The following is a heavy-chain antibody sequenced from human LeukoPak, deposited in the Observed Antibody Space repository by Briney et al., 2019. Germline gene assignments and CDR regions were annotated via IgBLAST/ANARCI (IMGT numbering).Heavy chain of an antibody. Sequence: SETLSLTCTVSGGSISSSSYYWGWIRQPPGKGLEWLGSIYYSGSTYYNPSLKSRVTISVDTSKNQFSLKLSSVTAADTAVYYCARLTIAAAGPQSYWGQGTLVTVSS. CDR2: IYYSGST. V-gene: IGHV4-39*07. CDR1: GGSISSSSYY. D-gene: IGHD6-13*01. J-gene: IGHJ4*02. CDR3: ARLTIAAAGPQSY.